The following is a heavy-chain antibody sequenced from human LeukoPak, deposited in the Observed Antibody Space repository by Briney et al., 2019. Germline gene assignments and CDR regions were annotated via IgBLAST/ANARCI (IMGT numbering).Heavy chain of an antibody. CDR2: ISYDGSNK. J-gene: IGHJ3*02. CDR3: AKGKDLYGALDI. D-gene: IGHD3-16*01. V-gene: IGHV3-30*04. Sequence: GSLRLSCAASGFAFSSYAMHWVRQAPGKGLEWVAVISYDGSNKYYADSVKGRFTISRDNSKNTLYLQMNSLRAEDTAVYYCAKGKDLYGALDIWGQGTMVTVSS. CDR1: GFAFSSYA.